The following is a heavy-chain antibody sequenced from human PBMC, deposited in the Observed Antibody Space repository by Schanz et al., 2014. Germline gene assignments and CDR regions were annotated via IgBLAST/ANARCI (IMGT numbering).Heavy chain of an antibody. CDR2: ISAYNGNT. Sequence: QVQLVQSGAEVKKPGASVRVSCKASGYTFTTYAMSWVRQAPGQGLEWMGWISAYNGNTKYPQKLQGRVTMTADTSTNTAYMELRSLRSDDTAVYYCAKAEYDILTDSYSRRDPWGQGTLVTVSS. CDR3: AKAEYDILTDSYSRRDP. D-gene: IGHD3-9*01. CDR1: GYTFTTYA. J-gene: IGHJ5*02. V-gene: IGHV1-18*01.